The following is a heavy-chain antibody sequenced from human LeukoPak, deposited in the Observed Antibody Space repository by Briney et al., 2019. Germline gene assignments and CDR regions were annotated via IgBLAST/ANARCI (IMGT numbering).Heavy chain of an antibody. CDR3: ARSDGYGLVGI. J-gene: IGHJ3*02. D-gene: IGHD3-10*01. V-gene: IGHV4-39*07. CDR1: GDPISSSSYY. CDR2: IYYSGST. Sequence: SETLSLTCTVSGDPISSSSYYWDWIRQPPGKGLEWIGSIYYSGSTHYNPSLKSRVIILIDTAKNHFSLNLSSVTAADTAVYYCARSDGYGLVGIWGQGTMVTVSS.